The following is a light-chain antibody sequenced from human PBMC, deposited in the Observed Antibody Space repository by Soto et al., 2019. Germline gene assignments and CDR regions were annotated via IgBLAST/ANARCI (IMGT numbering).Light chain of an antibody. CDR1: ESVSTSY. Sequence: EIVLTQSPGTLSLSPGERATLSCRASESVSTSYLAWYQQKPGQAPRLLIYGASGRATGIPARFSVSASGTDFPLTISRLEPEDFAVYYCQHYGTSALFGPGTKVDIK. J-gene: IGKJ3*01. V-gene: IGKV3-20*01. CDR2: GAS. CDR3: QHYGTSAL.